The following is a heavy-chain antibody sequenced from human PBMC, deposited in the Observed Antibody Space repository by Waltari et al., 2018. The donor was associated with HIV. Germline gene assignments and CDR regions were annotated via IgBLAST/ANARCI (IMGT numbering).Heavy chain of an antibody. CDR3: TSGGVGSTEDFYYGMDV. Sequence: QLHLQQSGPGLVNPSETLSLSCTVSGGSISRRNYYWGWIRQPPGMGLEWIGSIYYSGSTYYNPSLKSRVTVSVDTASSQFSLKLYSVTAADTAVYYCTSGGVGSTEDFYYGMDVWGQGTTVTVSS. J-gene: IGHJ6*02. CDR1: GGSISRRNYY. D-gene: IGHD3-16*01. CDR2: IYYSGST. V-gene: IGHV4-39*01.